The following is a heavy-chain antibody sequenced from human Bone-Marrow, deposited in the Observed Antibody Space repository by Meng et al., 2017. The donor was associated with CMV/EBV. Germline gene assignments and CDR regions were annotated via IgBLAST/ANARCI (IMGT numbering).Heavy chain of an antibody. CDR2: IYYSGTT. CDR1: GASISTYY. D-gene: IGHD5-18*01. V-gene: IGHV4-59*01. Sequence: SETLSLTCTVSGASISTYYWSWIRQPPGKGLEWIGYIYYSGTTNYNPSLKSRVTISADTSKNQSSLNLTSVTAADTAVYYCARDSGYSYGSLGYWGQGTLVTFYS. CDR3: ARDSGYSYGSLGY. J-gene: IGHJ4*02.